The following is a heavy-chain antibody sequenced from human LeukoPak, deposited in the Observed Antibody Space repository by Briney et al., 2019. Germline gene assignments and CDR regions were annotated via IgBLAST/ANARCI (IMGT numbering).Heavy chain of an antibody. V-gene: IGHV1-46*01. CDR1: GYTFTSYY. CDR2: INPSDGST. CDR3: ARARGGYCSSTSCYAPHYYYYMDV. J-gene: IGHJ6*03. D-gene: IGHD2-2*03. Sequence: ASVKVSCKASGYTFTSYYMHWVRQAPGQGLEWMGIINPSDGSTSYAQKLQGRVTMTTDTSTSTAYMELRSLRSDDTAVYYCARARGGYCSSTSCYAPHYYYYMDVWGKGTTVTISS.